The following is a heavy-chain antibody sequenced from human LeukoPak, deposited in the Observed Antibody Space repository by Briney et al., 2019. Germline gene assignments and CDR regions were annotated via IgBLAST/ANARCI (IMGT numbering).Heavy chain of an antibody. J-gene: IGHJ4*02. CDR3: AKKDSTRVYFDY. D-gene: IGHD2/OR15-2a*01. CDR2: INWNGGST. V-gene: IGHV3-20*04. Sequence: GGSLRLSCTASGFIFDDFGMSWVRQAPGKGLEWVSGINWNGGSTSYADSVKGRFTISRDNAKNSLYLQMNSLRAEDTAVYYCAKKDSTRVYFDYWGQGTLVTVSS. CDR1: GFIFDDFG.